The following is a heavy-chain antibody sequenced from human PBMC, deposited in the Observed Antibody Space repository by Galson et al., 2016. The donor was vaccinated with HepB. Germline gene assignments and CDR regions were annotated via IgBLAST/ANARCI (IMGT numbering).Heavy chain of an antibody. Sequence: SLRLSCAASGSTFSAYPMHWVRQAPGKGLVWISRIFTDGSGTLYADSVKGRFTISRDNAKNTLFLQMNSLRADDTAVYYCGRGSKYGFDMWGQGTMVTVSS. CDR3: GRGSKYGFDM. J-gene: IGHJ3*02. CDR1: GSTFSAYP. CDR2: IFTDGSGT. V-gene: IGHV3-74*01.